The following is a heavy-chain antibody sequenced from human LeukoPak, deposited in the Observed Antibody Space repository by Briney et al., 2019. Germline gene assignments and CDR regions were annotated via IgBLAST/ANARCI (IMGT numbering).Heavy chain of an antibody. J-gene: IGHJ4*02. CDR1: GYTFTSYG. CDR3: ARDMDSGPDFFDY. Sequence: ASVMVSCKTSGYTFTSYGISWVRQAPGQGLEWMGWINPNSGGTNYAQKFQGRVTMTRDTSISTAYMELSRLRSDDTAVYYCARDMDSGPDFFDYWGQGTLVTVSS. D-gene: IGHD1-26*01. V-gene: IGHV1-2*02. CDR2: INPNSGGT.